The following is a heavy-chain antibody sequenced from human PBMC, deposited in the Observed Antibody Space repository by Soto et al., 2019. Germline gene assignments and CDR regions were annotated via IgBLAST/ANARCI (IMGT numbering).Heavy chain of an antibody. J-gene: IGHJ4*02. V-gene: IGHV1-18*01. Sequence: QVHLVQSGAEVKKPGASVKVSCRASGYTFTTYALSWVRQAPGQGLEWMGWISAYNGNTNYAQNFQGRVTMTTDTSTSTADMELRSLRSDDTAVYYCARDPRVYYDSSGYYWVYWGQGTLVTVSS. CDR1: GYTFTTYA. CDR2: ISAYNGNT. D-gene: IGHD3-22*01. CDR3: ARDPRVYYDSSGYYWVY.